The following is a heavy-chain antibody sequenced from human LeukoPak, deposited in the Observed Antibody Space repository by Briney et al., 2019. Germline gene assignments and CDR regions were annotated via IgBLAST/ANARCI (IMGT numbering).Heavy chain of an antibody. D-gene: IGHD1-1*01. CDR3: ATWRTAKTGFDY. Sequence: SETLSLTCAVSGGSISSNNYYWGWIRQPPGKGLEWIGSIYYSGSPYYNPSLKSRVTISVDTSKNQFSLRLRSVTAADTAVYYCATWRTAKTGFDYWGQGTLVTVSS. CDR2: IYYSGSP. J-gene: IGHJ4*02. CDR1: GGSISSNNYY. V-gene: IGHV4-39*01.